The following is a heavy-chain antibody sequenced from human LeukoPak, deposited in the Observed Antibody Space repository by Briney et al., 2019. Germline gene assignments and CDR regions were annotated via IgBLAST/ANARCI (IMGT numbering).Heavy chain of an antibody. V-gene: IGHV4-39*01. Sequence: SETLSLTCTVSGGSMSRSSYYWGWIRQPPGKGLEWIGGIYYSGSTYYNPSLKSRVTISVDTSKNQFSLKLSSVTAADTAVYYCTRHSDPYYYDSSGYYSYCFDYWGQGTLVTVSS. CDR1: GGSMSRSSYY. D-gene: IGHD3-22*01. J-gene: IGHJ4*02. CDR2: IYYSGST. CDR3: TRHSDPYYYDSSGYYSYCFDY.